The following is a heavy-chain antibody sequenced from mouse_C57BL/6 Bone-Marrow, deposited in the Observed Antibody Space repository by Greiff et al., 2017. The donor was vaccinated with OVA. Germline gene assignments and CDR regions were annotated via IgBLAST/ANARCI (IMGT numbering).Heavy chain of an antibody. V-gene: IGHV1-19*01. CDR2: INPYNGGT. CDR1: GYTFTDYY. J-gene: IGHJ1*03. Sequence: LVEPGASVQMSCKASGYTFTDYYMNWVKQSHGKSLEWIGVINPYNGGTSYNQKFKGKATLTVDKSSSTAYMELNSLTSEDSAVYYCARRTYWYFDVWGTGTTVTVSS. CDR3: ARRTYWYFDV.